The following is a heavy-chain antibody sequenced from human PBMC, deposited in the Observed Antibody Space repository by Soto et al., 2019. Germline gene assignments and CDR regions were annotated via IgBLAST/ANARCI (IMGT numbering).Heavy chain of an antibody. CDR3: ARGGDCSSTSCPSVFFYFDY. J-gene: IGHJ4*02. D-gene: IGHD2-2*01. V-gene: IGHV4-34*01. CDR2: INHSGST. Sequence: SETLSLTCAVYGGSFSGYYWSWIRQPPGKGLEWIGEINHSGSTNYNPSLKSRVTISVDTSKNQFSLKLSSVTAADTAVYYCARGGDCSSTSCPSVFFYFDYWGQGTLVT. CDR1: GGSFSGYY.